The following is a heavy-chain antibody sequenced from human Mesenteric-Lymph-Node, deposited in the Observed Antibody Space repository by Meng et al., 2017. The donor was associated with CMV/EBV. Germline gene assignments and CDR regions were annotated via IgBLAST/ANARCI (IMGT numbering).Heavy chain of an antibody. V-gene: IGHV5-51*01. CDR1: GYSFTSYW. D-gene: IGHD6-13*01. CDR3: ARTAQIYSSSWIDAFDI. Sequence: KVSCKGSGYSFTSYWIGWVRQMPGKGLEWMGIIYPGDSDTRYSPSFQGQVTISADKSISTAYLQWSSLKASDTAMYYCARTAQIYSSSWIDAFDIWGQGTMVTVSS. CDR2: IYPGDSDT. J-gene: IGHJ3*02.